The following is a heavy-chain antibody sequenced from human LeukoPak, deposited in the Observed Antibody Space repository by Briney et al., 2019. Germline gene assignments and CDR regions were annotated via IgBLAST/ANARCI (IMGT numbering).Heavy chain of an antibody. J-gene: IGHJ4*02. CDR3: ARDAWNDGGFFDY. Sequence: PGGSLRLSCAASGFTFSYYAMHWVRQAPGKGLECVAIISYDGSNKYYADSVKGRFSISKDISKSTLFLQMNSLRPEDTAVYYCARDAWNDGGFFDYWGQGTLVTVSS. V-gene: IGHV3-30*01. CDR2: ISYDGSNK. D-gene: IGHD1-1*01. CDR1: GFTFSYYA.